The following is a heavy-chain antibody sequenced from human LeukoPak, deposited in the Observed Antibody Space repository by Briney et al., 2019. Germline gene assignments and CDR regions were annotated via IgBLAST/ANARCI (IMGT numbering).Heavy chain of an antibody. V-gene: IGHV3-23*01. J-gene: IGHJ4*02. CDR1: GSTFSTYA. D-gene: IGHD5-18*01. CDR3: ATGYNYGYYFEY. Sequence: GGSLRLSCADSGSTFSTYAMTWVRQAPGKGLEWVSAISAGRGSTYYADSVTGRFTISRDNSRNTLYLQMNSLRAEDTAVYYCATGYNYGYYFEYWGQGTLVTVSS. CDR2: ISAGRGST.